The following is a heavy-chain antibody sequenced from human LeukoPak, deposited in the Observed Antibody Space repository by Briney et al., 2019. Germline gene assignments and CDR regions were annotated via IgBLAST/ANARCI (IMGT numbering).Heavy chain of an antibody. CDR1: GNTFTNNG. CDR3: ARGRSRGYSYGGEFRKYYYYYYYMDV. CDR2: ISAYNGNT. V-gene: IGHV1-18*01. D-gene: IGHD5-18*01. Sequence: ASVKVSCKASGNTFTNNGISWVRQAPGQGLEWMGWISAYNGNTNYAQKFQGRVTMTTDTSTSTAYMELRSLRSDDTAVYYCARGRSRGYSYGGEFRKYYYYYYYMDVWGKGTTVTISS. J-gene: IGHJ6*03.